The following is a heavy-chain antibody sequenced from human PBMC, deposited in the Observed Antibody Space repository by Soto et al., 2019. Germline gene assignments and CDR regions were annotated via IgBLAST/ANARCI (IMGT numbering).Heavy chain of an antibody. CDR1: GYTLTELS. J-gene: IGHJ6*02. Sequence: GASVKVSCKVSGYTLTELSMHWVRQAPGKGLEWMGGFDPEDGETIYAQKFQGRVTMTEDTSTDTAYMELSSLRSEDTAVYYCATGGGIAVAGTPAGYYYGMDVWGQGTTVTVSS. V-gene: IGHV1-24*01. CDR3: ATGGGIAVAGTPAGYYYGMDV. D-gene: IGHD6-19*01. CDR2: FDPEDGET.